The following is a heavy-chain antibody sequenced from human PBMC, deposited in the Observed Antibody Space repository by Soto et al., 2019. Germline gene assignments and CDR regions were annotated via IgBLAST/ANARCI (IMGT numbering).Heavy chain of an antibody. CDR1: GYNLITHY. Sequence: GASVKVSCKTSGYNLITHYMHLVRQAPGQGPEWMGVINPSTGDTSYAQKLQGRVTMARDTYTSTVYMELSNLSYDDTAVYFCARDFGAVSITLVGYLEFWGQGTPVTVSS. J-gene: IGHJ4*02. D-gene: IGHD3-3*01. V-gene: IGHV1-46*01. CDR2: INPSTGDT. CDR3: ARDFGAVSITLVGYLEF.